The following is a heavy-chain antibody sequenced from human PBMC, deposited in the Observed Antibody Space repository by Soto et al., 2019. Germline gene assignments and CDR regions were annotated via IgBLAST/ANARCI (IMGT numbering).Heavy chain of an antibody. CDR1: GYTFTSYY. V-gene: IGHV1-46*01. CDR2: IIPSSGST. Sequence: ASVKVSCKASGYTFTSYYMHWVRQAPGQGLEWMGIIIPSSGSTSYAQKFQGRVTISADPSTSTVYMELSGLVSEDTAVYYCASSYGISWYGDYWGLGTLVTVSS. J-gene: IGHJ4*02. CDR3: ASSYGISWYGDY. D-gene: IGHD6-13*01.